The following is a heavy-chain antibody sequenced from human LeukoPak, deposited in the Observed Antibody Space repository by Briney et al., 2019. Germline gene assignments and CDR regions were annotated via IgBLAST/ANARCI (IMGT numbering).Heavy chain of an antibody. V-gene: IGHV1-2*02. CDR1: GYTFTGYY. CDR3: ARDLTGHFRAARYSSTWGEFDY. CDR2: INPNSSGT. D-gene: IGHD6-13*01. J-gene: IGHJ4*02. Sequence: ASVKVSCKASGYTFTGYYMHWVRQAPGQGLEWMGWINPNSSGTNYAQKFQGRVTMTRDTSISTAYMELSRLRSDDTAVYYCARDLTGHFRAARYSSTWGEFDYWGQGTLVTVSS.